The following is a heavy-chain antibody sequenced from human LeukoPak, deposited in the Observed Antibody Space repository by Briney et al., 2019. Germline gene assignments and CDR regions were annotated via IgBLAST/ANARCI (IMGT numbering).Heavy chain of an antibody. V-gene: IGHV4-39*01. J-gene: IGHJ4*02. CDR3: ATNYDILTGYYNVYNY. CDR1: GGSMSSSSYY. CDR2: IYYTGTT. Sequence: LETLSLTCTVSGGSMSSSSYYWGWIRQPPGKGLEWIGSIYYTGTTYYNPSLKSRVTISVDTSKNQISLKLSSLTAADTAVYYCATNYDILTGYYNVYNYWGQGTLVTVSS. D-gene: IGHD3-9*01.